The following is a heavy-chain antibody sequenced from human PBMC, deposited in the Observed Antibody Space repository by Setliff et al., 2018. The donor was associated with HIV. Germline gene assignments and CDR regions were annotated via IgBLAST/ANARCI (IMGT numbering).Heavy chain of an antibody. V-gene: IGHV1-3*01. D-gene: IGHD3-10*01. J-gene: IGHJ4*01. Sequence: ASVKVSCKASGYTFTNYAIHWVRQAPGQRLEWMGWINAGNGNTKYSQELQGRITITRDTSANTAYMELSRLRSDDTAVYFCARGALLAVFDFDHWGHGTLVTVAS. CDR2: INAGNGNT. CDR1: GYTFTNYA. CDR3: ARGALLAVFDFDH.